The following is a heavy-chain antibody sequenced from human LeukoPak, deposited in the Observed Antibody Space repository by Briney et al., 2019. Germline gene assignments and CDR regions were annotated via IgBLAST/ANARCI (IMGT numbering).Heavy chain of an antibody. CDR1: GFTFSTYW. Sequence: GGSVRLSCAASGFTFSTYWMHWVRQAPGKGLVWVSRINSDGSSTSYADSVKGRFTSSRDNAKNTLYLQMNTLRVEDTAVYYCARDPSGSSTTSFDYWGQGTLVTVST. CDR2: INSDGSST. CDR3: ARDPSGSSTTSFDY. V-gene: IGHV3-74*01. J-gene: IGHJ4*02. D-gene: IGHD1/OR15-1a*01.